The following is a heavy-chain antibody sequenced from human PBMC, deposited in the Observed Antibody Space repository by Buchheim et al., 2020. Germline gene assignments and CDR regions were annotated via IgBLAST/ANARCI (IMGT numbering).Heavy chain of an antibody. V-gene: IGHV4-61*02. CDR2: IYTSGST. CDR1: GGSISSGSYY. D-gene: IGHD2-2*01. CDR3: ARGGVVRSESVEGKYYFDY. Sequence: QVQLQESGPGLVKPSQTLSLTCTVSGGSISSGSYYWSWIRQPAGKGLEWIGRIYTSGSTNYNPSLKSRVTISVDTSKNQFSLKLSSVTAADTAVYYCARGGVVRSESVEGKYYFDYWGQGTL. J-gene: IGHJ4*02.